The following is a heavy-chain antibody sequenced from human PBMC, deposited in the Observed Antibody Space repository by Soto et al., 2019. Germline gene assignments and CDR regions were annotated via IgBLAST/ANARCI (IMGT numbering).Heavy chain of an antibody. D-gene: IGHD6-13*01. Sequence: KPSETLSLTCTVSGGSISSYYWSWIRQPPGKGLEWIGYIYYSGSTSYNPSLKSRVTISVDTSKNQFSLKLSSVTAADTAVYYCARGAYSSSWYYYYGMDVWGQGTTVTVSS. CDR2: IYYSGST. CDR1: GGSISSYY. CDR3: ARGAYSSSWYYYYGMDV. J-gene: IGHJ6*02. V-gene: IGHV4-59*01.